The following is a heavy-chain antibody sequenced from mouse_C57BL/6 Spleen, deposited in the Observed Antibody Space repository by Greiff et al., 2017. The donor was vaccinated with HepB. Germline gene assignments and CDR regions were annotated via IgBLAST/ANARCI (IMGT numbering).Heavy chain of an antibody. CDR1: GYAFSSSW. V-gene: IGHV1-82*01. CDR3: AIYYDYDGRFYYAMDY. CDR2: IYPGDGDT. J-gene: IGHJ4*01. Sequence: QVQLQQSGPELVKPGASVKISCKASGYAFSSSWMNWVKQRPGKGLEWIGRIYPGDGDTNYNGKFKGKATLTADKSSSTAYMQLSSLTSEDSAVYFCAIYYDYDGRFYYAMDYWGQGTSVTVSS. D-gene: IGHD2-4*01.